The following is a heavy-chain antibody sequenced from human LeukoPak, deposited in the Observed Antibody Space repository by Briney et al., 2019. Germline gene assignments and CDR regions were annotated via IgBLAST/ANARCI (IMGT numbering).Heavy chain of an antibody. J-gene: IGHJ4*02. V-gene: IGHV3-23*01. CDR1: GFXFSSYA. CDR3: ARQLGYCSGGSCYFDY. CDR2: INTGGDYT. D-gene: IGHD2-15*01. Sequence: GGSLRLSCAASGFXFSSYAISWVRQAQGKGLEWVSAINTGGDYTYHADSVKGRFTISRDKSKNTLYLQMNSLSAEDMAVYYCARQLGYCSGGSCYFDYWGQGTLVTVSS.